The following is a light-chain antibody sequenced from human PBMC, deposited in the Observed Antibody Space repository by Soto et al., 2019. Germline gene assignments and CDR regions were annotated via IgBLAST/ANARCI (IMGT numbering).Light chain of an antibody. CDR3: QQGHSMPFT. Sequence: DIQMTQSPSSLSASVGDRVTITCRASQSITNSLNWYQHIPGKAPTLVVYAASSLQSGVPSRFSGSGSGTDFTLTISSLQPEDFATYFCQQGHSMPFTFGPGTKVDIK. V-gene: IGKV1-39*01. CDR1: QSITNS. J-gene: IGKJ3*01. CDR2: AAS.